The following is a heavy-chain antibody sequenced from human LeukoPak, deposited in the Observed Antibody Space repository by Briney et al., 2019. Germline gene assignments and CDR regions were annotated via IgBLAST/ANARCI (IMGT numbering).Heavy chain of an antibody. J-gene: IGHJ4*02. V-gene: IGHV3-66*01. Sequence: GGSLRLSCAASGFTVSSNYMSWVHQAPGKGLEWVSVIYSGGSTYYADSVKGRFTISRDNSKNTLYLQMNSLRAEDTAVYYCARDPYDYGGNFDYWGQGTLVTVSS. CDR2: IYSGGST. D-gene: IGHD4-23*01. CDR1: GFTVSSNY. CDR3: ARDPYDYGGNFDY.